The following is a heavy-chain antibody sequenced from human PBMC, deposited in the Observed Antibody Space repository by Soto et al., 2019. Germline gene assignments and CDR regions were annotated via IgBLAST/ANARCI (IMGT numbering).Heavy chain of an antibody. Sequence: LSLTCTVSGASVSSSNHYWSWVRQPPGKGLEWIGYVYYSGSTNSNPSLKSRVTLSLDTSRSQFPLKLNSVTAADTAVYYCVHLSGSLYHYYVLDVWGQGTTVTVSS. V-gene: IGHV4-61*01. CDR3: VHLSGSLYHYYVLDV. CDR2: VYYSGST. D-gene: IGHD1-26*01. J-gene: IGHJ6*02. CDR1: GASVSSSNHY.